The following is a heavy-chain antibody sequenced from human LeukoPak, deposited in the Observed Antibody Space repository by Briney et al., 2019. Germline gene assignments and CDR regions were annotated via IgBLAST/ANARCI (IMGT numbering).Heavy chain of an antibody. V-gene: IGHV3-7*01. CDR2: IKQDGSEK. CDR1: GFTFSSYW. Sequence: PGGSLRLPCAASGFTFSSYWMSWVRQAPGKGLEWVANIKQDGSEKYYVDSVKGRFTISRDNAKNSLYLQMNSLRAEDTAVYYCARDYTIFGVVKSLYYYYMDVWGKGTTVTVSS. CDR3: ARDYTIFGVVKSLYYYYMDV. D-gene: IGHD3-3*01. J-gene: IGHJ6*03.